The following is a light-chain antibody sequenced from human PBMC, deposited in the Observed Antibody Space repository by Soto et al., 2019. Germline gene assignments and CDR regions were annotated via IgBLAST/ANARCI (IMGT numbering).Light chain of an antibody. J-gene: IGKJ3*01. V-gene: IGKV3-11*01. CDR1: QRVSNY. Sequence: EIVLTQSPATLSLSPGERATLSCRASQRVSNYLAWYQQKPGQAHRLLIYDASNRATGIPARFSGSESGTDFTLTISSLEPEDFAVYYCQQRSTWPPSFGPGTTVDIK. CDR3: QQRSTWPPS. CDR2: DAS.